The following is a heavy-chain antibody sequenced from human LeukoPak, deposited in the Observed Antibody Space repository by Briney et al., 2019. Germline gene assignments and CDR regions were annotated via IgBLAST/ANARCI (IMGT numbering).Heavy chain of an antibody. D-gene: IGHD4-23*01. CDR1: GGPFSGNY. CDR3: ARSVSYGGGPDY. CDR2: INHSGST. Sequence: SETLSLTCAVYGGPFSGNYWSWIRQPPGKGLEWIGEINHSGSTNYNPSLKSRVTISVDTSKNQFSLKLSSVTAADTAVYYCARSVSYGGGPDYWGQGTLVTVSS. V-gene: IGHV4-34*01. J-gene: IGHJ4*02.